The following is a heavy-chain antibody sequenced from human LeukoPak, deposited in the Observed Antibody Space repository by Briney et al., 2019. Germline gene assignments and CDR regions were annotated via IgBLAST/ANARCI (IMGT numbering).Heavy chain of an antibody. J-gene: IGHJ4*02. Sequence: GASVKVSCKASGYTFTGYYMHWVRQAPGQGLEWMGWINPNSGGTNYAQKFQGRVTMTRDTSISTAYMELSRLRSDDAAVYYCARTAAAGNFPDYWGQGTLVTVSS. CDR1: GYTFTGYY. CDR2: INPNSGGT. D-gene: IGHD6-13*01. CDR3: ARTAAAGNFPDY. V-gene: IGHV1-2*02.